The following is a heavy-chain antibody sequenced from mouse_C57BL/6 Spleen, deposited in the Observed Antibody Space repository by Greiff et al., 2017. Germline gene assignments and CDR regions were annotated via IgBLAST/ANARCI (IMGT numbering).Heavy chain of an antibody. V-gene: IGHV1-54*01. J-gene: IGHJ4*01. D-gene: IGHD1-1*01. CDR3: ARSRNYYGSYYAMDY. CDR1: GYAFTNYL. CDR2: INPGSGGT. Sequence: QVQLQQSGAELVRPGTSVKVSCKASGYAFTNYLIEWVKQRPGQGLEWIGVINPGSGGTNYNEKFKGKATLTADKSSSTAYMQLSSLTSEDSAVYVCARSRNYYGSYYAMDYWGQGTSVTVSS.